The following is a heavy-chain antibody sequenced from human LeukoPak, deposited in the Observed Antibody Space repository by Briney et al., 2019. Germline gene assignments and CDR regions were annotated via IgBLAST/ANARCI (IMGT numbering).Heavy chain of an antibody. CDR1: GFTFSSYG. V-gene: IGHV3-74*01. Sequence: PGGSLRLSCAASGFTFSSYGMHWVRQAPGKGLVWVSRINSDGSSTSYADSVKGRFTISRDNAKNTLYLQMNSLRAEDTAVYYCASFRYSSGWYPFDYWGQGTLVTVSS. D-gene: IGHD6-19*01. J-gene: IGHJ4*02. CDR2: INSDGSST. CDR3: ASFRYSSGWYPFDY.